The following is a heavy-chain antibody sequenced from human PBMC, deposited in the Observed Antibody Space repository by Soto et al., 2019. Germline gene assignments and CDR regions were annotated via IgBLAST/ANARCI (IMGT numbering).Heavy chain of an antibody. CDR1: GFTFSSYW. D-gene: IGHD5-12*01. Sequence: EVQLVESGGGLVQPGGSLRLSCAASGFTFSSYWMHWVRQAPGKGLVWVSRINSDGSSTSYAASVKDRFTISRDKAKNSLYLHMISPSAEVTAVYYCAREVRWLQLRIAFEIWGQGTMVTVSS. CDR3: AREVRWLQLRIAFEI. CDR2: INSDGSST. V-gene: IGHV3-74*01. J-gene: IGHJ3*02.